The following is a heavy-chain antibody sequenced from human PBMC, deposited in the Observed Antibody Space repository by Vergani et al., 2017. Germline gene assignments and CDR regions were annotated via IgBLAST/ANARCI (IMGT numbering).Heavy chain of an antibody. D-gene: IGHD5-24*01. J-gene: IGHJ4*02. CDR3: AKALDLGGDGYNLNEGSFDY. V-gene: IGHV4-59*01. Sequence: QVQLQESGPGLVKPSETLSLTCTVSGGSISSYYWSWIRQPPGKGLEWIGYIYYSGSTNYNPSLKSRVTISVDTSKNQFSLKLSSVTAADTALYYCAKALDLGGDGYNLNEGSFDYWGQGTLVTVSS. CDR1: GGSISSYY. CDR2: IYYSGST.